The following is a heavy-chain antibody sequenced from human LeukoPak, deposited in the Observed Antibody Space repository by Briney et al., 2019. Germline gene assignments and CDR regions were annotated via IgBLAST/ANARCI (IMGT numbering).Heavy chain of an antibody. CDR3: AREDSTRPRIDY. Sequence: SETLSLTCTVSGGSISSSSYYWSWIRQPAGKGLEWIGRIYTSGSTNYNPSLKSRVTMSVDTSKNQFSLKLSSVTAADTAVYYCAREDSTRPRIDYWGQGTLVTVSS. CDR1: GGSISSSSYY. CDR2: IYTSGST. D-gene: IGHD5-18*01. V-gene: IGHV4-61*02. J-gene: IGHJ4*02.